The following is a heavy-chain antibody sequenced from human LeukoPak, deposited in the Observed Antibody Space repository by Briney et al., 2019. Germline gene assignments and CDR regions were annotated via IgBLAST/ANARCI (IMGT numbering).Heavy chain of an antibody. CDR3: ARAHMLHSYGSGGWDGY. CDR2: MNPNSGNT. Sequence: ASVKVSCKASGYTFTSYDINWVRQATGQGLEWMGWMNPNSGNTGYAQKFQGRVTMTRNTSISTAYMELSSLRSEDTAVYYCARAHMLHSYGSGGWDGYWGQGTLVTVSS. D-gene: IGHD3-10*01. CDR1: GYTFTSYD. V-gene: IGHV1-8*01. J-gene: IGHJ4*02.